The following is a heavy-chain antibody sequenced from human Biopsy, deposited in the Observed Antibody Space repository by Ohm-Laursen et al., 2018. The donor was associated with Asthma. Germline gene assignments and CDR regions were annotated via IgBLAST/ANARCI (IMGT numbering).Heavy chain of an antibody. V-gene: IGHV1-69*01. J-gene: IGHJ6*02. CDR2: IMTVFGTT. D-gene: IGHD6-19*01. Sequence: SSVSVSCKAPGGTFSNFAISWARQAPGRGLEWLRGIMTVFGTTNYAQKFQGRVTITADESTSTAYMEATSLRSEDTAIYYCARCQVGYSSGWSLLLKKIYYSGMDVWGQGTAVTVSS. CDR1: GGTFSNFA. CDR3: ARCQVGYSSGWSLLLKKIYYSGMDV.